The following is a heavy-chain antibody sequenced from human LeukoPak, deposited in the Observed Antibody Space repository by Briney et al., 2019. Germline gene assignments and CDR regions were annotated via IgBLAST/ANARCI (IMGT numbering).Heavy chain of an antibody. Sequence: GGSLRLSCAASGFTFSSYSMNWVRQAPGKGLEWVSSISSSSSYIYYADSVKGRFTISRDNAKNSPYLQMNSLRAEDTAVYYCARSVSSTSWEFDYWGQGTLVTVSS. J-gene: IGHJ4*02. V-gene: IGHV3-21*01. CDR1: GFTFSSYS. D-gene: IGHD2-2*01. CDR2: ISSSSSYI. CDR3: ARSVSSTSWEFDY.